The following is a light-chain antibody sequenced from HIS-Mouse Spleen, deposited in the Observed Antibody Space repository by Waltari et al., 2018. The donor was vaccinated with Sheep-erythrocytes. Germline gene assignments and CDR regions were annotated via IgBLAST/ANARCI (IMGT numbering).Light chain of an antibody. CDR2: EVS. J-gene: IGLJ3*02. CDR1: SSAVGGYHY. CDR3: SSYAGSNNWV. Sequence: QSALTQPPSASGSPGQSVTISCPGPSSAVGGYHYVPWYQQHPGKAPKLMIYEVSTRPSGVPDRFSGSKSGNTASLTVSGLQAEDEADYYCSSYAGSNNWVFGGGTKLTVL. V-gene: IGLV2-8*01.